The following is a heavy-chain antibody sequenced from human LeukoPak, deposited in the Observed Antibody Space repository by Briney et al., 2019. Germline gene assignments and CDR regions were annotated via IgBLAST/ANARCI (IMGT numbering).Heavy chain of an antibody. Sequence: SGTLSLTCAVYGGSFSGYYWSWIRQPPGKGLEWIGEINHSGSTNYNPSLKSRVTISVDTSKNQFSLKLSSVTAADTAVYYCARRVFGDNYFDYWGQGTLVTVSS. CDR2: INHSGST. J-gene: IGHJ4*02. CDR1: GGSFSGYY. CDR3: ARRVFGDNYFDY. D-gene: IGHD3-10*01. V-gene: IGHV4-34*01.